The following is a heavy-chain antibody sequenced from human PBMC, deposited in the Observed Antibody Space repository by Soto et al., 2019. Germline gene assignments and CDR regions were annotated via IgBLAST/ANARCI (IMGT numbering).Heavy chain of an antibody. Sequence: PSETLSFTCTVSGASISGVYWSWIRKSAGKGLEWIGRIYATGTTDYNPSLKSRVMMSVDTSKKQFSLKLRSVTAADTAVYYCVRDGTKTLRDWFDPWGQGISVTVSS. CDR2: IYATGTT. CDR1: GASISGVY. CDR3: VRDGTKTLRDWFDP. J-gene: IGHJ5*02. V-gene: IGHV4-4*07. D-gene: IGHD1-1*01.